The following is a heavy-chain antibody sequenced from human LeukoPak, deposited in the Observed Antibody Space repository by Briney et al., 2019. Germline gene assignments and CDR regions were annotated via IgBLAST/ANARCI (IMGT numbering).Heavy chain of an antibody. V-gene: IGHV4-59*01. Sequence: SETLSRTCTVSGGSISSYYCSGSLRPPVKGLKWIGYIYYSGSTTYNPSLQSRVPISVDTSKNQFSLKLSSVTAEDTAVYYCARAKSLSAFDIWGQGTMVTVSS. CDR1: GGSISSYY. CDR2: IYYSGST. CDR3: ARAKSLSAFDI. J-gene: IGHJ3*02.